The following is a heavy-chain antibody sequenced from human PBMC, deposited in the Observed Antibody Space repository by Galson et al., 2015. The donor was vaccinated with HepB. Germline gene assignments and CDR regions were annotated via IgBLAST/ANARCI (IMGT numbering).Heavy chain of an antibody. CDR1: GFTFSSYW. Sequence: SLRLSCAASGFTFSSYWMSWVRQAPGKGLEWVANIKQDGSEKYYVDSVKGRFTISRDNAKNSLYLQMNSLRAEDTAVYYCAREDIVVVVAVPTDAFDIWGQGTMVTVSS. CDR3: AREDIVVVVAVPTDAFDI. D-gene: IGHD2-15*01. J-gene: IGHJ3*02. CDR2: IKQDGSEK. V-gene: IGHV3-7*03.